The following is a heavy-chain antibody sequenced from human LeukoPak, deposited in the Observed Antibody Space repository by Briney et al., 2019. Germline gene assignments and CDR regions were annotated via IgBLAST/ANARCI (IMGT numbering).Heavy chain of an antibody. CDR1: GFTFSSYA. J-gene: IGHJ3*02. Sequence: GGSLRLSCAASGFTFSSYAMSWVRQVPGKGLEWVSAISGSGGSTYYADSVKGRFTISRDNSKNTLYLQMNSLRAEDTAVYYCARVSYYYDSSGYDTEVGAFDIWGQGTMVTVSS. V-gene: IGHV3-23*01. CDR3: ARVSYYYDSSGYDTEVGAFDI. CDR2: ISGSGGST. D-gene: IGHD3-22*01.